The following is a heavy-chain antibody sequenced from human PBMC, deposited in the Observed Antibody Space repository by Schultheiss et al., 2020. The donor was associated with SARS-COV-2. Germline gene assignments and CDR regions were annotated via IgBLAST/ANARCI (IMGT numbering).Heavy chain of an antibody. D-gene: IGHD4-23*01. V-gene: IGHV3-48*02. CDR1: GFTFSSYA. CDR3: ARDPPYGGSKYYFDY. Sequence: GGSLRLSCAASGFTFSSYAMSWVRQAPGKGLEWVSYISSSSSTIYYADSVKGRFTISRDNAKNSLYLQMNSLRDEDTAVYYCARDPPYGGSKYYFDYWGQGTLVTVSS. CDR2: ISSSSSTI. J-gene: IGHJ4*02.